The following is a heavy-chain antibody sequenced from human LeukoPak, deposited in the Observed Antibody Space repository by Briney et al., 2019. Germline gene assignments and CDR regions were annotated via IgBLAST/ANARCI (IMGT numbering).Heavy chain of an antibody. V-gene: IGHV4-59*13. CDR1: GASISGYY. CDR3: ARAGHCGGDCYPFDY. Sequence: SETLSLICTFSGASISGYYCSWIRQPPGKGLEWIAHIYYSGSTYYSPSLKSRVTISVDTSKNQCSLKLTSVTAADTAVYYCARAGHCGGDCYPFDYWGQGTLVTVSS. CDR2: IYYSGST. J-gene: IGHJ4*02. D-gene: IGHD2-21*02.